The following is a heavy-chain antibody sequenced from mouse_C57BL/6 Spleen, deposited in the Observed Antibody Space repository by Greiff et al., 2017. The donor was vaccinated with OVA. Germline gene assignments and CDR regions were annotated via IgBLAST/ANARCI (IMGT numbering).Heavy chain of an antibody. V-gene: IGHV1-50*01. Sequence: QVQLQQPGAELVKPGASVKLSCKASGYTFTSYWMQWVKQRPGQGLEWIGEIDPSDSYTNYNQKFKGKATLTVDKSSSTAYMQLSSLTSEDSAVYYCARALYGNYPDYWGQGTTLTVSS. CDR2: IDPSDSYT. D-gene: IGHD2-1*01. CDR3: ARALYGNYPDY. J-gene: IGHJ2*01. CDR1: GYTFTSYW.